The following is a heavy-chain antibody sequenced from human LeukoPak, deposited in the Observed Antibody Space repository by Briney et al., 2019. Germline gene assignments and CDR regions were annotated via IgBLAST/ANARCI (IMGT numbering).Heavy chain of an antibody. CDR2: ISAYNGNT. J-gene: IGHJ4*02. Sequence: ASVKVSCKASGYTFTSYGISWVRQAPGQGLEWMGWISAYNGNTNYAQKLQGRVTMTTDTSTSTAYMELRSLRSDDTAVYYCARVWCSSTGCYPSQDYWGQGTLVTVSS. CDR3: ARVWCSSTGCYPSQDY. CDR1: GYTFTSYG. V-gene: IGHV1-18*01. D-gene: IGHD2-2*01.